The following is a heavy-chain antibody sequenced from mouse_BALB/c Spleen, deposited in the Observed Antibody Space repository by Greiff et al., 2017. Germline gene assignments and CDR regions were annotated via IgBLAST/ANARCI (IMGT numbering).Heavy chain of an antibody. J-gene: IGHJ4*01. Sequence: VQGVESGPGLVAPSQSLSITCTVSGFSLTGYGVNWVRQPPGKGLEWLGMIWGDGSTDYNSALKSRLSISKDNSKSQVFLKMNSLQTDDTARYYCARDDYGYDYAMDYWGQGTSVTVSS. V-gene: IGHV2-6-7*01. CDR2: IWGDGST. CDR1: GFSLTGYG. CDR3: ARDDYGYDYAMDY. D-gene: IGHD1-2*01.